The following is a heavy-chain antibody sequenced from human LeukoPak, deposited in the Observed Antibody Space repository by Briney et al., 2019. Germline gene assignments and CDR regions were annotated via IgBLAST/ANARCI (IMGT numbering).Heavy chain of an antibody. CDR2: INPNSGGT. V-gene: IGHV1-2*02. CDR3: ARDSSSSNYYYYGMDV. CDR1: GYTFTGYY. J-gene: IGHJ6*02. Sequence: ASVKVSCKASGYTFTGYYTHWVRQAPGQGLEWMGWINPNSGGTNYAQKFQGRVTMTRDTSISTAYMELSRLRSDDTAVYYCARDSSSSNYYYYGMDVWGQGTTVTVSS. D-gene: IGHD6-6*01.